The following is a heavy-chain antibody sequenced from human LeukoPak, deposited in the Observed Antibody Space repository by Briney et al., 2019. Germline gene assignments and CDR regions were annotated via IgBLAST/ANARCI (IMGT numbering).Heavy chain of an antibody. Sequence: PSETLSLTCAVYGGSFSGYYWSWIRQPPGKGLEWIGEINHSGSTNYSPSLKSRVTISLDTSKNQFSLKLSSVTAADTAVYYCARVRYNWNGGYFDYWGQGTLVTVSS. V-gene: IGHV4-34*01. D-gene: IGHD1-20*01. CDR2: INHSGST. CDR3: ARVRYNWNGGYFDY. J-gene: IGHJ4*02. CDR1: GGSFSGYY.